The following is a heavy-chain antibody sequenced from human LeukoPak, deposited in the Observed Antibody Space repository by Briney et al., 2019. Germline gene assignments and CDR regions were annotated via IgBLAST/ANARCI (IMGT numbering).Heavy chain of an antibody. CDR1: GGSISSSSYY. V-gene: IGHV4-39*07. CDR3: ARGPYSYDSSGAFDI. Sequence: SETLSLTCTVSGGSISSSSYYWGWIRQPPGKGLEWIGSISSSGSTNYNPSLKSRVTISVDTSKNQFSLKLSSVTAADTAVYFCARGPYSYDSSGAFDIWGQGTMVAVSS. J-gene: IGHJ3*02. D-gene: IGHD3-22*01. CDR2: ISSSGST.